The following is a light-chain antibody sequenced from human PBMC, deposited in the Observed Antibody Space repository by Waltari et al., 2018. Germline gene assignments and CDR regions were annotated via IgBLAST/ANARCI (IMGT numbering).Light chain of an antibody. V-gene: IGLV2-14*03. CDR3: SSFTSSTTGI. CDR2: DVN. J-gene: IGLJ2*01. CDR1: SSDSGGYEY. Sequence: SALTQPDSVSGSPGQSITISCSGISSDSGGYEYVSWYQQHPGKAPKVIIYDVNNRPAGVSHRFPGSTSGSSASLTISGLQAEDEADYYCSSFTSSTTGIFGGGTKVTVL.